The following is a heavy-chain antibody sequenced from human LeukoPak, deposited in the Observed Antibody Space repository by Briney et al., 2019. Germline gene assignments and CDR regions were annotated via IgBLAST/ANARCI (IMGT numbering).Heavy chain of an antibody. CDR3: ATLPDDYDYVWGSYRDFDY. J-gene: IGHJ4*02. CDR2: TSGSGGRT. D-gene: IGHD3-16*02. CDR1: GFTFSSYA. Sequence: GGPLRLSCAASGFTFSSYAMSWVRQAPGKGLEWASATSGSGGRTYYADSVKGRFTISRDNSKNTLYLQMNSLRAEDTAVYYCATLPDDYDYVWGSYRDFDYWGQGTLVTVSS. V-gene: IGHV3-23*01.